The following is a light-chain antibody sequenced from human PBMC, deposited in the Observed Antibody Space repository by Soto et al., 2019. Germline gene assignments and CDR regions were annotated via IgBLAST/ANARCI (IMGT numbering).Light chain of an antibody. V-gene: IGLV1-40*01. CDR1: YSNIGAGYD. Sequence: QSVLTQPPSVSGAPGQRVTSSCTGSYSNIGAGYDVHWYQQLPGTAPKLLIYDNTNRPSGVPDRFSGSKSDTSASLSITGLQAEDEADYYCQSFDSRLRGSVFGSGTKLTVL. CDR3: QSFDSRLRGSV. J-gene: IGLJ1*01. CDR2: DNT.